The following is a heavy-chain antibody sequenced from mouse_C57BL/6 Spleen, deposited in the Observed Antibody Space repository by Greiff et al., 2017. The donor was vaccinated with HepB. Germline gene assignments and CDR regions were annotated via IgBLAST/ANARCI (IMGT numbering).Heavy chain of an antibody. CDR2: IDPSDSYT. J-gene: IGHJ2*01. Sequence: QVQLKQPGAELVMPGASVKLSCKASGYTFTSYWMHWVKQRPGQGLEWIGEIDPSDSYTNYNQKFKGKSTLTVDKSSSTAYMQLSSLTSEDSAVYYCARGGNRDYFDYWGQGTTLTVSS. D-gene: IGHD1-1*02. CDR1: GYTFTSYW. CDR3: ARGGNRDYFDY. V-gene: IGHV1-69*01.